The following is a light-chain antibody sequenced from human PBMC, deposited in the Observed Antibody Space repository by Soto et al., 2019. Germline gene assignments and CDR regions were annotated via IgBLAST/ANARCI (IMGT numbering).Light chain of an antibody. Sequence: QSALTQPASVSGSPGQSITISCTGTSSDVGGHNYVSWYQQHPGKAPQLMIYEVSNLPSGVSNRFSGSKSGNTSSLTISGLHAEDEAEYYCSSYTSSSSDYVVGTGTKVTVL. CDR2: EVS. CDR1: SSDVGGHNY. V-gene: IGLV2-14*01. CDR3: SSYTSSSSDYV. J-gene: IGLJ1*01.